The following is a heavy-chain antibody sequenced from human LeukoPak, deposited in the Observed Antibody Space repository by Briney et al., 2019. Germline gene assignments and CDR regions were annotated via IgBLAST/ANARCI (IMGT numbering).Heavy chain of an antibody. V-gene: IGHV3-64*01. CDR1: GFTFSSYA. J-gene: IGHJ6*03. CDR2: ISSNGGST. Sequence: GGSLRLSCAASGFTFSSYAMHWVRQAPGKGLEYVSAISSNGGSTYYANSVKGRFTISRDNSKNTLYLQMGSLRAEDMAVYYCARGQALYYYYYYYMDVWGKGTTVTISS. CDR3: ARGQALYYYYYYYMDV.